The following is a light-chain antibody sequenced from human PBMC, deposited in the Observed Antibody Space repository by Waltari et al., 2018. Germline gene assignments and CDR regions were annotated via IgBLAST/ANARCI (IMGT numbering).Light chain of an antibody. V-gene: IGLV2-11*01. CDR2: DVI. CDR1: SSDVGGFNY. J-gene: IGLJ2*01. CDR3: CSYAGSYTVL. Sequence: QSALTQPRSVSGSPGQSVPISCTGTSSDVGGFNYVPWYPPHPGKAPKIMIYDVIKRPSGVPDRCSGSKSDNTASLTISGLQAEDEADYYCCSYAGSYTVLFGGGTKLTVL.